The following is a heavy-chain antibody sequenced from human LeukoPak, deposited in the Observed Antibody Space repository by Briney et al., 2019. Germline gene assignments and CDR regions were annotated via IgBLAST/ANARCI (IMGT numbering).Heavy chain of an antibody. V-gene: IGHV4-61*08. Sequence: SETLSLTCTVSGGSISSGGYYWSWIRQHPGKGLEWIGYIYYSGSTNYNPSLKSRVAISVDTSKNQFSLKLSSVTAADTAVYYCARRDGYNWGYFQHWGQGTLVTVSS. CDR1: GGSISSGGYY. D-gene: IGHD5-24*01. CDR2: IYYSGST. J-gene: IGHJ1*01. CDR3: ARRDGYNWGYFQH.